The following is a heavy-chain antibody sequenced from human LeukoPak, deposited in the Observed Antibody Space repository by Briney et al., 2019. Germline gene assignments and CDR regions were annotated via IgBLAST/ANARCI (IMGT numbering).Heavy chain of an antibody. Sequence: ASVKVSCKASGYTFTGYYMHWVRQVAGQGLEWMGWISAQHGQTEYAPNSQDRVTMTTDTYTNTAYMELRSLRSDDTAVYYCAIISYSSSWYHWFDPWGQGTLVTVSS. J-gene: IGHJ5*02. CDR2: ISAQHGQT. D-gene: IGHD6-13*01. CDR1: GYTFTGYY. V-gene: IGHV1-18*04. CDR3: AIISYSSSWYHWFDP.